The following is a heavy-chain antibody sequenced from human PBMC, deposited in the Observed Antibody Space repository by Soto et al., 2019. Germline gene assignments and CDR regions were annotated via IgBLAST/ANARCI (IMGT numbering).Heavy chain of an antibody. V-gene: IGHV3-48*04. CDR1: GFTFSSYS. J-gene: IGHJ4*02. D-gene: IGHD1-7*01. CDR2: INRSSSTI. CDR3: MRDVTSGTT. Sequence: GGSLRLSCAASGFTFSSYSMNWVRQAPGKGLEWVANINRSSSTIYYADSVKGRFTISRDNAKNSLYLQMNSLRVEDTAVYYCMRDVTSGTTWGQGTLVTVSS.